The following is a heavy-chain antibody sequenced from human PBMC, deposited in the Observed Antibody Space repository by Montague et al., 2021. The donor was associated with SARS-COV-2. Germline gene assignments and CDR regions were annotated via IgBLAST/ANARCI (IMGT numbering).Heavy chain of an antibody. J-gene: IGHJ3*01. Sequence: SETLSLTCSVSGVSVNNYYWARIRQTPEKGLEWIGYIYYTGSTNYNPSLRNRITISIDTSANQFSLKLRSVTPADTAVYYYVRDFYDTSDYFQGTFDVWGHGTVVSVSS. CDR2: IYYTGST. CDR3: VRDFYDTSDYFQGTFDV. V-gene: IGHV4-59*02. D-gene: IGHD3-22*01. CDR1: GVSVNNYY.